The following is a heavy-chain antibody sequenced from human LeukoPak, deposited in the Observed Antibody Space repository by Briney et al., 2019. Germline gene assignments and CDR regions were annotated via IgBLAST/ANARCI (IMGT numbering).Heavy chain of an antibody. CDR3: ARDHGTMVRGASGFDY. CDR2: IYTSGST. D-gene: IGHD3-10*01. CDR1: DDSISSGGYY. Sequence: SETLSLTCTVSDDSISSGGYYWSWIRQPAGKGLEWIGRIYTSGSTNYNPSLKSRVTISVDTSKNQFSLKPNPVTAADTAVYYCARDHGTMVRGASGFDYWGQGTLVTVSS. V-gene: IGHV4-61*02. J-gene: IGHJ4*02.